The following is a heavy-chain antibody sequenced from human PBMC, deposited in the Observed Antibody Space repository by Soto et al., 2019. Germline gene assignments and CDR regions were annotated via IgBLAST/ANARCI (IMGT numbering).Heavy chain of an antibody. CDR3: ASFTIYGFDY. D-gene: IGHD3-3*01. CDR2: IYYTGTT. V-gene: IGHV4-31*03. Sequence: SETLSLTCTVSGGSISSGGYFWSWIRQHPGKGLESIGYIYYTGTTYYNPSLKSRLTMSEVTSKNQFSLKLSSVTAADTAVYYCASFTIYGFDYWGQGTLVTVS. J-gene: IGHJ4*02. CDR1: GGSISSGGYF.